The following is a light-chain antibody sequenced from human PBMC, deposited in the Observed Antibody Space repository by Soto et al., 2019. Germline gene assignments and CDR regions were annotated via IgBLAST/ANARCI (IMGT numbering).Light chain of an antibody. CDR2: DAS. CDR1: QSISRW. V-gene: IGKV1-5*01. Sequence: DIQMTQSPSTLSASVGDSSTITCRASQSISRWLAWHQQKRGKAPKLLIYDASSLEGGVPLRLSGSRSKTEFTLTMTSLQPDDFATYYCQQYYDYPLTFAGGTKVDIK. CDR3: QQYYDYPLT. J-gene: IGKJ4*01.